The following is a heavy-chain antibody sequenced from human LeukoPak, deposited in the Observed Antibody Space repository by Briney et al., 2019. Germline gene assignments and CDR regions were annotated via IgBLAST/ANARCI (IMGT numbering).Heavy chain of an antibody. J-gene: IGHJ3*02. CDR1: GGTFSSYA. V-gene: IGHV1-69*13. CDR3: ARDQGVNTYYDFWTHDAFDI. CDR2: IIPIFGTA. Sequence: SVKVSCKASGGTFSSYAISWVRQAPGQGLEWMGGIIPIFGTANYAQKFQGRVTITADESTSTAYMELSSLRSEDTAVYYCARDQGVNTYYDFWTHDAFDIWGQGTMVTVSS. D-gene: IGHD3-3*01.